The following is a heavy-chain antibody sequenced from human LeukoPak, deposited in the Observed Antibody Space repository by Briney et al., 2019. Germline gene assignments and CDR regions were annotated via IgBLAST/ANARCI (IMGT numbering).Heavy chain of an antibody. CDR3: AKYYYGSGSYRMNYLDY. CDR2: ISGSGGST. CDR1: GFTFSSYA. Sequence: GGSLRLSCAASGFTFSSYAMSWVRQAPGKGLEWVSAISGSGGSTYYADSVKGRFTISRDNSKNTLYLQMNSLRAEDTAVYYCAKYYYGSGSYRMNYLDYWGQGTLVTVSS. J-gene: IGHJ4*02. V-gene: IGHV3-23*01. D-gene: IGHD3-10*01.